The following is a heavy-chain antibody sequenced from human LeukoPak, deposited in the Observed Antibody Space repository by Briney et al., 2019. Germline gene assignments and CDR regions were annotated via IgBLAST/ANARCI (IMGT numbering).Heavy chain of an antibody. V-gene: IGHV4-34*01. CDR1: GGSFSGCY. D-gene: IGHD2-2*01. CDR2: INHSGST. J-gene: IGHJ3*02. CDR3: ARAQPPFDAFDI. Sequence: SETLSLTCAVYGGSFSGCYWSWIRQPPGKGLEWIGEINHSGSTNYNPSLKSRVTISVDTSKNQFSLKLSSVTAADTAVYYCARAQPPFDAFDIWGQGTMVTVSS.